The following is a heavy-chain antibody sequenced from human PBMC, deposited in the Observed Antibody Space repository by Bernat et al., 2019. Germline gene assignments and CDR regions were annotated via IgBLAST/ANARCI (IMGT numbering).Heavy chain of an antibody. CDR3: ASWGGSPNWFDP. V-gene: IGHV1-69*01. Sequence: QVQLVQSGAEVKKPGSSVKVSCKASGGTFSSYAISWVRQAPGQGLEWMGGIIPIFGTANYAQKFQGRVTITEDEYTSTAYMELSSLGSEDTAVYYCASWGGSPNWFDPWGQGTLVTVSS. CDR1: GGTFSSYA. D-gene: IGHD2-15*01. J-gene: IGHJ5*02. CDR2: IIPIFGTA.